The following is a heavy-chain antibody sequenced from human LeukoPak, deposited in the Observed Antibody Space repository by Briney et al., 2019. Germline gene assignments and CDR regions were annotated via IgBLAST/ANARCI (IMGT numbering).Heavy chain of an antibody. J-gene: IGHJ5*02. CDR1: PDSYKSLSHY. CDR3: ARQYFVATRLLWFDT. V-gene: IGHV4-39*01. D-gene: IGHD5-12*01. CDR2: IYYGGST. Sequence: PSETLSLTCIVSPDSYKSLSHYLGWIRQPPGKGLEWVGSIYYGGSTYYNPSLKSRLTMSVDTSNNQFSLNLTSVTAADTAVYYCARQYFVATRLLWFDTWGQGALVTVSS.